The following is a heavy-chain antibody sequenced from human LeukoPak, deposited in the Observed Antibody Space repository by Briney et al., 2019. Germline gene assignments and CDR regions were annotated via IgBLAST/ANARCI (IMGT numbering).Heavy chain of an antibody. CDR3: ARDQRPYYYDSSGYYWDP. CDR1: GYTFTSYG. Sequence: ASVKVSCKASGYTFTSYGISWVRQAPGQGLEWMGWISAYNGNTNYARKLQGRVTMTTDTSTSTAYMELRSLRSDDTAVYYCARDQRPYYYDSSGYYWDPWGQGTLVTVSS. V-gene: IGHV1-18*01. D-gene: IGHD3-22*01. CDR2: ISAYNGNT. J-gene: IGHJ5*02.